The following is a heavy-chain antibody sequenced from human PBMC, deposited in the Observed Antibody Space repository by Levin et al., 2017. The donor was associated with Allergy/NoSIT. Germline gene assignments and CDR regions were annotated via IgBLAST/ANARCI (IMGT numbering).Heavy chain of an antibody. J-gene: IGHJ3*02. CDR1: GFTFSSYS. CDR3: ARGIGYYDILTGYPDAFDI. V-gene: IGHV3-48*01. Sequence: PASETLSLTCAASGFTFSSYSMNWVRQAPGKGLEWVSYISSSSSTIYYADSVKGRFTISRDNAKNSLYLQMNSLRAEDTAVYYCARGIGYYDILTGYPDAFDIWGQGTMVTVSS. CDR2: ISSSSSTI. D-gene: IGHD3-9*01.